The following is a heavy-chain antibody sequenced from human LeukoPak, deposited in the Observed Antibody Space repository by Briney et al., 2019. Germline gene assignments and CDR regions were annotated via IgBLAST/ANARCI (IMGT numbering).Heavy chain of an antibody. CDR2: ISGSGGST. CDR1: GFTFSSYA. CDR3: ATYYYGSGSYFRRSYYYYMDV. V-gene: IGHV3-23*01. J-gene: IGHJ6*03. Sequence: GGSLRLSCAASGFTFSSYAMSWVRQAPGKGLEWVSAISGSGGSTYYADSVKGRFTISRDNSKNTLYLQMNSLRAEDTAVYYCATYYYGSGSYFRRSYYYYMDVWGKGTTVTVSS. D-gene: IGHD3-10*01.